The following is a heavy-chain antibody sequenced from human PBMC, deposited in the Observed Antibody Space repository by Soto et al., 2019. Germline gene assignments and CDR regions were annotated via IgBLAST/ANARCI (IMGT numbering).Heavy chain of an antibody. CDR2: INAGNGNT. CDR1: GYNFASYA. CDR3: ARDLDGRFYSEYFQH. J-gene: IGHJ1*01. Sequence: ASVKVSCKASGYNFASYALHWVRQAPGQRLEWMGWINAGNGNTKYSQILQGRVTITRDTSASTVYMELSSLRSEDTAMYYCARDLDGRFYSEYFQHWGQGTPVTVS. V-gene: IGHV1-3*01. D-gene: IGHD1-26*01.